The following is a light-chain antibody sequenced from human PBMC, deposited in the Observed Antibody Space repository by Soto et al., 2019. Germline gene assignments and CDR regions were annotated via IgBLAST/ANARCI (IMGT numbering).Light chain of an antibody. CDR1: MRDVGAYNL. J-gene: IGLJ2*01. CDR3: SSYTSKSSLI. V-gene: IGLV2-14*01. CDR2: EVR. Sequence: QSVLTQPASVSGSPGQSITISCAGTMRDVGAYNLVSWYQQHPGRAPQLIIYEVRNRPSGISFRFSGSKSGNTASLTISGLQAEDEAGYYCSSYTSKSSLIFGGGTKLTVL.